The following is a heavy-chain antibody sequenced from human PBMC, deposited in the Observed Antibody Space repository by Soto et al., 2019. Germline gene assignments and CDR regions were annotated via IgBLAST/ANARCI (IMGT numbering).Heavy chain of an antibody. CDR2: VSGRAAST. J-gene: IGHJ3*01. CDR1: GFTFRSYA. Sequence: EVQLLESGGGLVQPGGSLRLSCAASGFTFRSYAMTWVRQVPGKGLEWVSTVSGRAASTKYADSVKGRFTISRDNSKNTLYLQVNVLRAEDTAVYYCARTLPSKKNHQTWADAFDVGGQGTTVTVSS. V-gene: IGHV3-23*01. CDR3: ARTLPSKKNHQTWADAFDV.